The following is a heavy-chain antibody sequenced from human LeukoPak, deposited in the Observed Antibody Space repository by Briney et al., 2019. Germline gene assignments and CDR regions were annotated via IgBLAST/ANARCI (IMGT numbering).Heavy chain of an antibody. V-gene: IGHV3-23*01. CDR2: ISGSGGST. J-gene: IGHJ4*02. D-gene: IGHD1-26*01. CDR1: GFTFSSYA. CDR3: ARDRGSGSYTAFDY. Sequence: GGSLRLSCAASGFTFSSYAMSWVRQAPGKGLEWVSAISGSGGSTYYADSVKGRFTISRDNAQNSLYLQMNSLRAEDTAVYYCARDRGSGSYTAFDYWGQGTLVTVSS.